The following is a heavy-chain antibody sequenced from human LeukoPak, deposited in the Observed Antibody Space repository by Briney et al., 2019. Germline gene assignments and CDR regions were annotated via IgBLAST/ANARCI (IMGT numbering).Heavy chain of an antibody. CDR2: IYPGDSDT. V-gene: IGHV5-51*01. Sequence: GESLKTSCKGSGYSFTSYWIGWVRQMPGKGLEWMGVIYPGDSDTRYSPSFQGQVTISADKSISTAYPQWSSLKASDTAMYYCARQDWNYDGLFDYWGQGTLVTVSS. CDR3: ARQDWNYDGLFDY. D-gene: IGHD1-7*01. J-gene: IGHJ4*02. CDR1: GYSFTSYW.